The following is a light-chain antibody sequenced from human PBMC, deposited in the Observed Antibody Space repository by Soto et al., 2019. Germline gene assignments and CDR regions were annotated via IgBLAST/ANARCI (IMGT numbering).Light chain of an antibody. Sequence: DIQLTQSPSFLSASVGDRVTITCRASQDISGFLGWYQQKPGRAPELLIYGASSLQSGVPSRFSGSGSGTEFTLTISSLKPEDFATYYCQQLNDYPLTFGPGTKVDIK. CDR3: QQLNDYPLT. V-gene: IGKV1-9*01. CDR2: GAS. CDR1: QDISGF. J-gene: IGKJ3*01.